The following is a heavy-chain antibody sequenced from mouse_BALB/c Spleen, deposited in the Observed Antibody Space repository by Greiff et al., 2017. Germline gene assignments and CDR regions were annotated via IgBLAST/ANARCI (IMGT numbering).Heavy chain of an antibody. Sequence: QVQLKQSGAELVKPGASVKLSCKASGYTFTSYYMYWVKQRPGQGLEWIGEINPSNGGTNFNEKFKSKATLTVDKSSSTAYMQLSSLTSEDSAVYYCTRGNGNWYFDVWGAGTTVTVSS. V-gene: IGHV1S81*02. CDR2: INPSNGGT. CDR3: TRGNGNWYFDV. CDR1: GYTFTSYY. D-gene: IGHD2-1*01. J-gene: IGHJ1*01.